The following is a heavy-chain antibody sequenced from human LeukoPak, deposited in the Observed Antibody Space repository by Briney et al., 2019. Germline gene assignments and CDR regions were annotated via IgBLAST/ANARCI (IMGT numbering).Heavy chain of an antibody. J-gene: IGHJ5*02. CDR1: GYTFTSYV. CDR3: ARFDSPNRLIMSPFDP. V-gene: IGHV1-18*01. D-gene: IGHD3-10*01. CDR2: ISAYNGNT. Sequence: GASVKVSCKASGYTFTSYVISWVRQAPGQGLEWMGWISAYNGNTNYAQKLQGRVTMTTDTSTSTAYMELRSLRSDDTAVYYCARFDSPNRLIMSPFDPWGQGTLVTVSS.